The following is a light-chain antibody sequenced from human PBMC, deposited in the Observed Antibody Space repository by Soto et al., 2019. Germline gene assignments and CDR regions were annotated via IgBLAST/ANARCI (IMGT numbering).Light chain of an antibody. V-gene: IGLV1-44*01. Sequence: QLVLTQPPSASGTPGQRVTISCSGSSSNIGGYAVNWYQQLPGTAPKLLIYSNNQRPSGVPDRFSGSRSGTSASLAISGLQSDDEADYYCAAWDDSLNGVMFGGGTKLTVL. CDR2: SNN. CDR3: AAWDDSLNGVM. CDR1: SSNIGGYA. J-gene: IGLJ3*02.